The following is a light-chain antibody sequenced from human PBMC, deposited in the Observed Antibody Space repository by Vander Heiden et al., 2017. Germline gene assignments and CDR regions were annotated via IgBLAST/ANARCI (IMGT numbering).Light chain of an antibody. V-gene: IGKV3-20*01. CDR2: GTS. J-gene: IGKJ1*01. Sequence: PGERATLSCRTSQSVSSSYLAWYQQKPGQTPRLLIYGTSTRATGIPDRFSGSGSGTDFTLTISRLEPEDSAVDYWQQECSSWTFGQGTKVE. CDR3: QQECSSWT. CDR1: QSVSSSY.